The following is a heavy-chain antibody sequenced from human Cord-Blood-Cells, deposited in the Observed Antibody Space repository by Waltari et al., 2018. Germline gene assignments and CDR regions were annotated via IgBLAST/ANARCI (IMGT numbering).Heavy chain of an antibody. CDR3: ARDTSIGQLVPRGCAFDI. Sequence: QVQLVQSGAEVKKPGASVKVSCKASGYTFTGYYMHWVRQAPGQGLEWRGWINPNSGGTNYARKFQGWVTMTRETSSSTAYMELSRLRSDDTAVYYCARDTSIGQLVPRGCAFDIWGQGTMVTVSS. J-gene: IGHJ3*02. D-gene: IGHD6-6*01. V-gene: IGHV1-2*04. CDR1: GYTFTGYY. CDR2: INPNSGGT.